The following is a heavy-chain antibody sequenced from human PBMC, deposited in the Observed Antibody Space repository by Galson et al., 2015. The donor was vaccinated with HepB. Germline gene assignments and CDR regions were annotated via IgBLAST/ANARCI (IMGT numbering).Heavy chain of an antibody. V-gene: IGHV1-2*02. Sequence: SVKVSCKASGYTFTGYYMHWVRQAPGQGLEWMGWINPNSGGTNYAQKFQGRVTMTRDTSISTAYMELSRLRSDDTAVYYCARDLSGISSSDHNGAFDIWGQGTMVTVSS. CDR2: INPNSGGT. D-gene: IGHD6-6*01. CDR3: ARDLSGISSSDHNGAFDI. J-gene: IGHJ3*02. CDR1: GYTFTGYY.